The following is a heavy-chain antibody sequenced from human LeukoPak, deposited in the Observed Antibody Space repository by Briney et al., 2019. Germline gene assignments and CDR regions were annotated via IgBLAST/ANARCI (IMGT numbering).Heavy chain of an antibody. D-gene: IGHD3-10*01. CDR3: ARDYYGSGHPFDP. V-gene: IGHV3-74*01. Sequence: PGGSLRLSCAASGFTSSTNWMHWVRQAPGKGLVWVSRISIDGSTTNYADSVKGRFTISRDNAKNTLYLQMNSLRAEDTAVYYCARDYYGSGHPFDPWGQGTLVTVSS. CDR1: GFTSSTNW. J-gene: IGHJ5*02. CDR2: ISIDGSTT.